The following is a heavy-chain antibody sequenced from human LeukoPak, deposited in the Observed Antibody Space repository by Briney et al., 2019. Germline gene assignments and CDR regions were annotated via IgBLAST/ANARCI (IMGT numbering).Heavy chain of an antibody. CDR2: ISSSGSNI. D-gene: IGHD6-13*01. J-gene: IGHJ4*02. V-gene: IGHV3-48*03. Sequence: GGSMRLSCAAYGFTFSSYEMNWVRQAPGKGLEWVSYISSSGSNIYYADSVKGRFTISRDNAKNSLYLQMNSLRAEYTAVYYCARVSSSWDGGYWGQGTLVTFSS. CDR1: GFTFSSYE. CDR3: ARVSSSWDGGY.